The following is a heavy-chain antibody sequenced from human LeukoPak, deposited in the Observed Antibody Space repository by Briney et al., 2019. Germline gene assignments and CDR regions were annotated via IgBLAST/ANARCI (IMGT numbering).Heavy chain of an antibody. CDR1: GFTFSSYA. CDR3: AKTSKEVVLGDAFDI. Sequence: GGSLRLSCAASGFTFSSYAMSGVRQAPGKGLEWVSAISGSGGSTYYADSVKGRFTISRDNSKNTLYLQMNSLRAEDTAVYYCAKTSKEVVLGDAFDIWGQGTMVTVSS. D-gene: IGHD4/OR15-4a*01. CDR2: ISGSGGST. V-gene: IGHV3-23*01. J-gene: IGHJ3*02.